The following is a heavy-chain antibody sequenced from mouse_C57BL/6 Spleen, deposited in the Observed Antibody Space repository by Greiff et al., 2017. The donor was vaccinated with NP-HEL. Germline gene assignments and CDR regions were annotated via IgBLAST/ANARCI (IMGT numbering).Heavy chain of an antibody. CDR2: INPNYGTT. J-gene: IGHJ1*03. Sequence: EVKLVESGPELVKPGASVKISCKASGYSFTDYNMNWVKQSNGKSLEWIGVINPNYGTTSYNQKFKGKATLTVDQSSSTAYMQLNSLTSEDSAVYYCARGGNGSSHWYFDVWGTGTTVTVSS. CDR3: ARGGNGSSHWYFDV. V-gene: IGHV1-39*01. CDR1: GYSFTDYN. D-gene: IGHD1-1*01.